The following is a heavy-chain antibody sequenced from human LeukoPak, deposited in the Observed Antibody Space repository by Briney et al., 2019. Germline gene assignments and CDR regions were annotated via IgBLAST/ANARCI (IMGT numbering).Heavy chain of an antibody. CDR1: GGSISSGGYY. D-gene: IGHD5-12*01. V-gene: IGHV4-31*03. J-gene: IGHJ4*02. CDR3: ARVVDIVATIWIDY. Sequence: PSQTLSLTCTVSGGSISSGGYYWSWIRQHPGKGLEWIGYIYYSGSTYYNPSLKSRVTISVDTSKNQFSLKLSSVTAADTAVYYCARVVDIVATIWIDYWGQGTLVTVSS. CDR2: IYYSGST.